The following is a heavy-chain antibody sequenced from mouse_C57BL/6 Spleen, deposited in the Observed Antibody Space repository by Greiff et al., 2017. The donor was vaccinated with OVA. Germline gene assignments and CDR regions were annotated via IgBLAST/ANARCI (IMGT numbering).Heavy chain of an antibody. J-gene: IGHJ4*01. CDR2: IDPEDGET. Sequence: EVQGVESGAELVKPGASVKLSCTASGFNITDYYMHWVKQRTEQGLEWIGRIDPEDGETKYAPKFQGKATITADTSSNTAYLQLSSLTSEDTAVYYCARRAGSSYEGAMDYWGQGTSVTVSS. CDR3: ARRAGSSYEGAMDY. V-gene: IGHV14-2*01. D-gene: IGHD1-1*01. CDR1: GFNITDYY.